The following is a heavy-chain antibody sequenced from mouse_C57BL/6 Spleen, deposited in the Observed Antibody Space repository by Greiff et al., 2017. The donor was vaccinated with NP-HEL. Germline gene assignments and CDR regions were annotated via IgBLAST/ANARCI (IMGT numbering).Heavy chain of an antibody. J-gene: IGHJ2*01. D-gene: IGHD1-1*01. CDR1: GYAFSSSW. CDR2: IYPGDGDT. CDR3: ARGLYYGSSHFDY. Sequence: LQQSGPELVKPGASVKISCKASGYAFSSSWMNWVKQRPGKGLEWIGRIYPGDGDTNYNGKFKGKATLTADKSSSTAYMQLSSLTSEDSAVYFCARGLYYGSSHFDYWGQGTTLTVSS. V-gene: IGHV1-82*01.